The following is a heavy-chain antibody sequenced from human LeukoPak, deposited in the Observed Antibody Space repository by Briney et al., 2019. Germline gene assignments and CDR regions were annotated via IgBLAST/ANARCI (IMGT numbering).Heavy chain of an antibody. CDR2: IKRDGSEK. CDR1: GFTFSSYW. Sequence: GGSLRLSCAASGFTFSSYWMSWVRQAPGKGLEWVANIKRDGSEKYYVDSVKGRFTTSRDNAKNSLYLQMNSLRAEDTAVYYCARDLNDYGDPIDAFDIWGQGTMVTVSS. D-gene: IGHD4-17*01. J-gene: IGHJ3*02. CDR3: ARDLNDYGDPIDAFDI. V-gene: IGHV3-7*01.